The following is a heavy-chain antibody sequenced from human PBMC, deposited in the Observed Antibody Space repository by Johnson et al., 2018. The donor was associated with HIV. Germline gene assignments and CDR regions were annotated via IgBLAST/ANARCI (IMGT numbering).Heavy chain of an antibody. D-gene: IGHD3-10*01. CDR2: IWFDGSNK. J-gene: IGHJ3*02. CDR1: GFTFSNYG. CDR3: AKEAITMEVDI. V-gene: IGHV3-33*06. Sequence: QVQLVESGGGVVQPGRSLRLSCAASGFTFSNYGMHWVRQAPGQGLEWVAVIWFDGSNKYYADSVKGRFTISRDNSKNTLYLQMASLRAEDTAVYYCAKEAITMEVDIWGQGTTVTVSS.